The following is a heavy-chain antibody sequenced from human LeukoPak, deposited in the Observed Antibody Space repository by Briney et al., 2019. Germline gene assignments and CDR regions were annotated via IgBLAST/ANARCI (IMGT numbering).Heavy chain of an antibody. CDR2: IYYSGST. CDR3: ARDYGGKLDY. D-gene: IGHD4-23*01. CDR1: AGSISPYY. V-gene: IGHV4-59*01. J-gene: IGHJ4*01. Sequence: SETLSLTCTVSAGSISPYYWSWIRQPPGKGLEWLGYIYYSGSTDYNPSLMGRLTISVDTSKNQFSLTVSSVTEADTAVYYCARDYGGKLDYWGHGTLVTVSS.